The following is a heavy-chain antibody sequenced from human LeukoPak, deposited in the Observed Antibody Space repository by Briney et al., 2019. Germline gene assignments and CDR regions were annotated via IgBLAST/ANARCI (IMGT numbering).Heavy chain of an antibody. Sequence: SETLSLTCTVSGGSISSGSYYWTWIRQPAGKGLEWIGRIYTSGSTNYNPSLNSRVTISLDTSKNQFSLKLSSVTAADTAVYYCARDSPTAYCSGGSCYFDYWAQGTLVTVSS. CDR2: IYTSGST. CDR3: ARDSPTAYCSGGSCYFDY. J-gene: IGHJ4*02. V-gene: IGHV4-61*02. D-gene: IGHD2-15*01. CDR1: GGSISSGSYY.